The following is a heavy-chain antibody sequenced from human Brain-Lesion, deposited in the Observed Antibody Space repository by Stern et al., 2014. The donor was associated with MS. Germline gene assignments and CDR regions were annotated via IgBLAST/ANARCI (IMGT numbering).Heavy chain of an antibody. CDR3: ARHQPAATFAMDV. D-gene: IGHD2-2*01. J-gene: IGHJ6*02. V-gene: IGHV5-51*01. CDR2: IFPADTDS. CDR1: GYNFGDYW. Sequence: DQLVQSGAEVKKPGESLKISCKGSGYNFGDYWIGWVRQTPGKGLEWMGTIFPADTDSRYSPSLEGRVTISADESSSTAFLQSSSLKASDTGIYYCARHQPAATFAMDVGGQGTRVIVSS.